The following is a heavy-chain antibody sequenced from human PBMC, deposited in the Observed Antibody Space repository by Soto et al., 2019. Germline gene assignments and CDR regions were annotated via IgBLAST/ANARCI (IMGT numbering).Heavy chain of an antibody. CDR3: AHRRAIFGVVYGMDV. CDR2: IYWDDDK. V-gene: IGHV2-5*02. Sequence: QITLKESGPTLVKPTQTLTLTCTFSGFSLTTSGVGVGWIRQPPGKALEWLALIYWDDDKRYSPSLKSRLTTTKDTSKNQVVLTMTNMDPVDTGTYYCAHRRAIFGVVYGMDVWGQGTTVTVSS. D-gene: IGHD3-3*01. CDR1: GFSLTTSGVG. J-gene: IGHJ6*02.